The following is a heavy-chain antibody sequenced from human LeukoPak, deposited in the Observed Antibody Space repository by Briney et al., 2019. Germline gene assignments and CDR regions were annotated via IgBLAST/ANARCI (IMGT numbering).Heavy chain of an antibody. CDR1: GGSFSGYY. CDR3: ARLSGSFLSWFDP. Sequence: SETLSLTCAVYGGSFSGYYWSWIRQPPGKGLEWIGEINHSGSTNYNPSPKSRVTISVDASKNQFSLKLSSVTAADTAVYYCARLSGSFLSWFDPWGQGTLVTVSS. J-gene: IGHJ5*02. V-gene: IGHV4-34*01. D-gene: IGHD2-15*01. CDR2: INHSGST.